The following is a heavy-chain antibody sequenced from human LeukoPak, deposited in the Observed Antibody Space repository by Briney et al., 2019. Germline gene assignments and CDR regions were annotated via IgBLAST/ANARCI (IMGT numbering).Heavy chain of an antibody. Sequence: SETLSLTCTVSGGSISTYYWSWIRQPPGKGLEWIGYISYSGSTNYNPSLKSRVTISLDTSKNQFALKLSSVTAPDTAVYYCARSIIGTRSKFDYWGQGTLVTVSS. CDR3: ARSIIGTRSKFDY. V-gene: IGHV4-59*08. CDR2: ISYSGST. CDR1: GGSISTYY. J-gene: IGHJ4*02. D-gene: IGHD1/OR15-1a*01.